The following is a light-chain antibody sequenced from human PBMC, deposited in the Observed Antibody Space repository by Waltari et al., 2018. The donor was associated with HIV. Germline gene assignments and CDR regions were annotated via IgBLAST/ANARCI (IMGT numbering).Light chain of an antibody. J-gene: IGLJ3*02. V-gene: IGLV1-47*01. Sequence: QSVLTQPPPASGTPGQRVTSPCSGSRPTIGSTYVYWYQQLQGPAPKLLIYRNNQRPSGVPDRFCGSKSGTSASLGISGLRSEDEADYDCAAWEDSLSGRVFGGGTKLTVL. CDR2: RNN. CDR1: RPTIGSTY. CDR3: AAWEDSLSGRV.